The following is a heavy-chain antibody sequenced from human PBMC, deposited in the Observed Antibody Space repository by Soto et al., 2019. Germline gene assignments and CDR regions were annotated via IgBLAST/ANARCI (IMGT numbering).Heavy chain of an antibody. D-gene: IGHD6-13*01. Sequence: GGSLRLSCGGSGFTFSSYAMSWVRQAPGKGLEWVSAISGSGGSAYYADSVKGRFTISRDNSKNTLYLQMNSLRAEDTAVYYSAKMGESAAAGTFDYWGQGTLVTVSS. CDR1: GFTFSSYA. J-gene: IGHJ4*02. CDR3: AKMGESAAAGTFDY. CDR2: ISGSGGSA. V-gene: IGHV3-23*01.